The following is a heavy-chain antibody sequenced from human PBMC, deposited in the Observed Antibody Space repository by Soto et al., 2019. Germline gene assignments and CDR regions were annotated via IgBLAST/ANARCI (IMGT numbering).Heavy chain of an antibody. D-gene: IGHD6-13*01. J-gene: IGHJ5*02. V-gene: IGHV3-9*01. CDR1: GFAFDDYV. CDR2: ITWNGGTI. CDR3: AKGGSAALIAPSGRDNWFDP. Sequence: PGGSLRLSXAASGFAFDDYVMHWVRQPPGRGLEWVSGITWNGGTIRYVDSVKGRFTISRDNAENSLYLQMNSLRPEDTAVYYCAKGGSAALIAPSGRDNWFDPWGQGTQVTVSS.